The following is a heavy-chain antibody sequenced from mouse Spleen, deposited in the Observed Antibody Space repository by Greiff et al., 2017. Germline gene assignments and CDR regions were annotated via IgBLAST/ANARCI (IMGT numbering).Heavy chain of an antibody. Sequence: VMLVESGPGLVAPSQSLSITCTVSGFSLTNYAVHWVRQSPGKGLEWLGVIWSDGSTDYNAAFISRLSISKDNSKSQVFFKMNSLQADDTAIYYCARNEATVVADDWGQGTTLTVSS. CDR1: GFSLTNYA. J-gene: IGHJ2*01. D-gene: IGHD1-1*01. V-gene: IGHV2-4-1*01. CDR3: ARNEATVVADD. CDR2: IWSDGST.